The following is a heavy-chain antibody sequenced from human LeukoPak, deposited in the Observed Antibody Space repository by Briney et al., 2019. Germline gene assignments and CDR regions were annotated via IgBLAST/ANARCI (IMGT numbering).Heavy chain of an antibody. V-gene: IGHV4-39*01. CDR1: GGSISSSSYY. D-gene: IGHD3-10*01. CDR3: ARHRWRDYYGSGSYKSAFDI. J-gene: IGHJ3*02. Sequence: SETLSLTCTVSGGSISSSSYYWGWIRQPPGKGLEWIGSTYYSGSTYYNPSLKSRVTISVDTSKNQFSLKLSSVTAADTAVYYCARHRWRDYYGSGSYKSAFDIWGQGTMVTVSS. CDR2: TYYSGST.